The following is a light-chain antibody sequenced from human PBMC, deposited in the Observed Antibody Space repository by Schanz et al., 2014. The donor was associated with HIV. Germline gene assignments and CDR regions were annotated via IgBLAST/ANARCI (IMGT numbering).Light chain of an antibody. CDR2: DVS. V-gene: IGLV2-8*01. CDR1: SSDVGDYDF. Sequence: QSALTQPPSASGSPGQSVTISCTGTSSDVGDYDFVSWYQQHPGKAPKLMIYDVSDRPSGISSRFSGSKSGNTASLTISALQAEDEADYYCSAYAGSNNYVFGSGTKVTVL. J-gene: IGLJ1*01. CDR3: SAYAGSNNYV.